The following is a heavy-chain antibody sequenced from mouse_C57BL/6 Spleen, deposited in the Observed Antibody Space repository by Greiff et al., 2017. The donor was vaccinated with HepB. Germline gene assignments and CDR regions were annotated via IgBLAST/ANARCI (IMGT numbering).Heavy chain of an antibody. V-gene: IGHV1-72*01. D-gene: IGHD1-1*01. Sequence: QVQLKQPGAELVKPGASVKLSCKASGYTFTSYWMHWVKQRPGRGLEWIGRIDPNSGGTKYNEKFKSKATLTVDKPSSTAYMQLSSLTSEDSEVYDCARAYYGSSYSFAYWGQGTLVTVSA. CDR3: ARAYYGSSYSFAY. J-gene: IGHJ3*01. CDR2: IDPNSGGT. CDR1: GYTFTSYW.